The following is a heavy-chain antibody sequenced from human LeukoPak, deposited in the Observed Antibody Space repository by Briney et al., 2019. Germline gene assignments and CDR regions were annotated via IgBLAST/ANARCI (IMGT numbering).Heavy chain of an antibody. V-gene: IGHV4-38-2*02. D-gene: IGHD3-10*01. CDR1: GYSISSGYY. CDR2: IYHSGST. Sequence: PSETLSLTCTVSGYSISSGYYWGWIRQPPGKGLEWIGSIYHSGSTYYNPSLKSRVTISVDTSKNQFSLKLSSVTAADTAVYYCARGGVGSDYYYYYMDVWGKGTTVTVSS. CDR3: ARGGVGSDYYYYYMDV. J-gene: IGHJ6*03.